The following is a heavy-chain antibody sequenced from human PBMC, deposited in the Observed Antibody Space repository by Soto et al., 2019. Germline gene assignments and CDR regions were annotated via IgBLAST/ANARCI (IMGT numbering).Heavy chain of an antibody. CDR2: IIPIFGTA. Sequence: SVKCYVKASGCTFSSDAISWVRQAPGQVLDCIGGIIPIFGTANYAQKFQGRVTITADESTSTAYMELSSLRSEDTAVYYCARAGDSTGNDAFNIWGQGTMVTVSS. D-gene: IGHD3-22*01. CDR3: ARAGDSTGNDAFNI. J-gene: IGHJ3*02. CDR1: GCTFSSDA. V-gene: IGHV1-69*13.